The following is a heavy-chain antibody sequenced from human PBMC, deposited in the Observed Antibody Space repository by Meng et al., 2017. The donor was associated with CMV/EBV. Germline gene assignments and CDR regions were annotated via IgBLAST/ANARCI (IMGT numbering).Heavy chain of an antibody. CDR1: GFTFSDNY. J-gene: IGHJ4*02. V-gene: IGHV3-72*01. CDR2: TRNKANSYTT. Sequence: GESLKISCAASGFTFSDNYMDWVRQAPGKGLEWVGRTRNKANSYTTEYAASVKGRFTISRDDSKNSLYLQMNSLKTEDTAVYYCARDFDGEITNWGQGTLVTVSS. D-gene: IGHD3-16*01. CDR3: ARDFDGEITN.